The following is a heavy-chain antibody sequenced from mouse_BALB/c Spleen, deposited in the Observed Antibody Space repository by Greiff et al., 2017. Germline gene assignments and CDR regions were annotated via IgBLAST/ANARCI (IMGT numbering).Heavy chain of an antibody. CDR1: GFTFSSYT. CDR2: ISSGGSYT. CDR3: TRDREGEFDY. Sequence: EVMLVESGGGLVKPGGSLKLSCAASGFTFSSYTMSWVRQTPEKRLEWVATISSGGSYTYYPDSVKGRFTISRDNAKNTLYLQMSSLKSEDTAMYYCTRDREGEFDYWGQGTTLTVSS. J-gene: IGHJ2*01. V-gene: IGHV5-6-4*01.